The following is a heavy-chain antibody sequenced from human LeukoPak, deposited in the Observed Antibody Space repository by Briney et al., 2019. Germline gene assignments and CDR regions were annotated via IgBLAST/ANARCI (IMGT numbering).Heavy chain of an antibody. Sequence: SETLSLTCAVSGYSISSDYYWGWIRQPPGKGLEWIGSIYQSGSTSYNPSLKSRVTLSVDTSKNQFSLKLSSVTAADTAVYYCARNGSSGYMDSWGQGTLVTVSS. D-gene: IGHD3-22*01. CDR3: ARNGSSGYMDS. J-gene: IGHJ4*02. V-gene: IGHV4-38-2*01. CDR2: IYQSGST. CDR1: GYSISSDYY.